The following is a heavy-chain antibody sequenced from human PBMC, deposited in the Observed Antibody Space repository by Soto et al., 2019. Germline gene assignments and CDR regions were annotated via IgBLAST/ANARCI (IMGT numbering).Heavy chain of an antibody. CDR3: ARENIVVVVAATPVGQDYYYGMDV. D-gene: IGHD2-15*01. CDR2: TYCRSKWSN. Sequence: SQTLSLTCAISGDSVSSNSAAWNWIRQSPSRGLEWLGRTYCRSKWSNDYAVSVKSRITITPDTPKNQFSLQLNSVTPEDTAVYYCARENIVVVVAATPVGQDYYYGMDVWGQGTTVTVSS. J-gene: IGHJ6*02. CDR1: GDSVSSNSAA. V-gene: IGHV6-1*01.